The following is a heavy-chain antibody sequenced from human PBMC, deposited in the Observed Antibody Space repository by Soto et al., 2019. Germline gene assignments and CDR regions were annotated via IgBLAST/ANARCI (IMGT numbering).Heavy chain of an antibody. CDR2: IRSRSYGGAA. Sequence: EVQLVESGGGLEQPGRSLRLSCKTSGYSFEGYGVSWFRRAPGKGLEWVAFIRSRSYGGAADYAASVMGRFTVSRDDPRSIAYLEMNSLKIVDTAVYYCTKIYGSGTYLPDFWGQGTLVTVSS. V-gene: IGHV3-49*03. J-gene: IGHJ4*02. D-gene: IGHD3-10*01. CDR1: GYSFEGYG. CDR3: TKIYGSGTYLPDF.